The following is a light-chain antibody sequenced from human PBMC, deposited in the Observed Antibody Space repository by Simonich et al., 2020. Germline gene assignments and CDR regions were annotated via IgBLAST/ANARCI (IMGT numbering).Light chain of an antibody. CDR2: ADN. Sequence: NFMLTQPHSVSESPGKTVTISCTPSSGSIASNYVQWSQHRPGSSPTTVIYADNQSPSGFPDRFSGSIDSSSNSASLTISGLKTEDEADYYCQSYDSSNHAVFGGGTQLTVL. CDR1: SGSIASNY. J-gene: IGLJ7*01. CDR3: QSYDSSNHAV. V-gene: IGLV6-57*01.